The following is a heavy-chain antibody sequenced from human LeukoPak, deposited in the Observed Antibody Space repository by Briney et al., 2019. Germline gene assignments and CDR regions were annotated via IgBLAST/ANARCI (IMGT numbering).Heavy chain of an antibody. J-gene: IGHJ4*02. Sequence: PSETLSLTCTVSGGSISSYWWSWVRQPPGEGPEWVGHIFHSGSTTYNASLQSRVTISVDTSKNQFSLNLNSVTAADTALYYCARFTRYDGGGYYLDYWGQGTLVTVSS. CDR3: ARFTRYDGGGYYLDY. CDR1: GGSISSYW. D-gene: IGHD3-22*01. V-gene: IGHV4-59*08. CDR2: IFHSGST.